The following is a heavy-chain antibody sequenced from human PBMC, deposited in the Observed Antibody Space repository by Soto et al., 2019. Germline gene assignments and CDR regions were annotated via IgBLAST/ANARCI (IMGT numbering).Heavy chain of an antibody. CDR3: ARGAPSDFWSGPYYYYMDV. J-gene: IGHJ6*03. V-gene: IGHV4-34*01. Sequence: PSETLSLTCAVYGGSFSGDYWSWIRQPPGKGLEWIGEINHSGSTNYNPSLKSRVTISVDTSKNQFSLKLSSVTAADTAVYYCARGAPSDFWSGPYYYYMDVWGKGTTVTVSS. D-gene: IGHD3-3*01. CDR1: GGSFSGDY. CDR2: INHSGST.